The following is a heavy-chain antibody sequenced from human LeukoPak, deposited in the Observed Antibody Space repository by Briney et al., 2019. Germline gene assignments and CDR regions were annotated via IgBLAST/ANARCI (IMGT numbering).Heavy chain of an antibody. J-gene: IGHJ5*02. CDR1: GGSISSYY. CDR3: ARLETIGWFDP. V-gene: IGHV4-59*08. D-gene: IGHD3-3*01. Sequence: PSETLSLTCTVSGGSISSYYWSWIRQPPGKGLEWIGYIYYSGSTNYNPSLRSRVTISVDTSKNQFSLKVSSVTAADTAVYYCARLETIGWFDPWGQGTLVTVSS. CDR2: IYYSGST.